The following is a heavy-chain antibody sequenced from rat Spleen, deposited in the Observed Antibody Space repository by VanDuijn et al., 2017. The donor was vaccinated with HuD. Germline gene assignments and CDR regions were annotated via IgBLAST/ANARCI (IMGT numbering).Heavy chain of an antibody. CDR2: ITSGDSNT. CDR3: ANAEFGVGWFAY. D-gene: IGHD4-3*01. J-gene: IGHJ3*01. Sequence: EVQLVESGGGLVQPGRSLKLSCAASGFTFSHYGMAWVRQTPTKGLEWVATITSGDSNTYYPDSVKGRFTISRDNAKSTLYLQMDSLRSEDTATYYCANAEFGVGWFAYWGQGTLVTVSS. CDR1: GFTFSHYG. V-gene: IGHV5S13*01.